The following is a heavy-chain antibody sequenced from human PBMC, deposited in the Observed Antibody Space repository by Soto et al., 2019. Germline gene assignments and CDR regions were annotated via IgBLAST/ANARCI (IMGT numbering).Heavy chain of an antibody. CDR2: IIPIFGTA. CDR3: ARGESSVYYYVYPSDVFDI. D-gene: IGHD3-22*01. V-gene: IGHV1-69*13. J-gene: IGHJ3*02. Sequence: SVKVSCKASGGTFSSYAISWVRQAPGQGLEWMGGIIPIFGTANYAQKFQGRVTITADESTSTDNIELSSLGFEDTAVYFCARGESSVYYYVYPSDVFDIGGQGKMVTVSS. CDR1: GGTFSSYA.